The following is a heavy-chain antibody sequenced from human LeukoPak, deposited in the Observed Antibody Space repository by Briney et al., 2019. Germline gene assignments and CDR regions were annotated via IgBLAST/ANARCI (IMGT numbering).Heavy chain of an antibody. D-gene: IGHD3-22*01. V-gene: IGHV4-34*01. CDR2: INHSGST. J-gene: IGHJ4*02. Sequence: ASEPLSLTCAVYGGSFSGYYWSWIRQPPGKGMEWIGEINHSGSTNYNPSLKSRVTISVDTSKNQFSLKLSSVTAADTAVYYCARATMIVVVPNRTRDFDYWGQGTLVTVSS. CDR1: GGSFSGYY. CDR3: ARATMIVVVPNRTRDFDY.